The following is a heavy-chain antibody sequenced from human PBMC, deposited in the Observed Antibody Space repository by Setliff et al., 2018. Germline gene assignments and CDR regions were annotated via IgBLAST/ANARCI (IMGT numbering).Heavy chain of an antibody. V-gene: IGHV3-7*01. D-gene: IGHD6-19*01. J-gene: IGHJ6*02. CDR1: GFTFSNSW. CDR3: ARGTGLGSAWYVYYYGMDV. Sequence: GGSLRLSCAASGFTFSNSWMSWVRQAPGKGLEWVANIKQDGSEKYYVDSVKGRFTISRDNAKNSLYLQMSSLRAEDTAVYYCARGTGLGSAWYVYYYGMDVWGQGTTVTVSS. CDR2: IKQDGSEK.